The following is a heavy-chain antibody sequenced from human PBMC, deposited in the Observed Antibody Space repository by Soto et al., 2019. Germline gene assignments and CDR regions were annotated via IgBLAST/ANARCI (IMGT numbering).Heavy chain of an antibody. CDR1: GGTFSSYA. CDR2: IIPIFGTA. Sequence: QVQLVQSGAEVKKPGSSVKVSCKASGGTFSSYAISWVRQAPGQGLEWMGGIIPIFGTANYAQKYQGRGKITADESTSTAYLELSSLRSEDTAVYYCARGGSGKEGFDYWGQGTLVPVSS. J-gene: IGHJ4*02. CDR3: ARGGSGKEGFDY. V-gene: IGHV1-69*01.